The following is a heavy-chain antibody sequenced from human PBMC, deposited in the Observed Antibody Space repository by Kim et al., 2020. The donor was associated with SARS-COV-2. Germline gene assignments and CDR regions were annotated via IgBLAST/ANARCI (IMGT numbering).Heavy chain of an antibody. CDR2: LYSGGDT. CDR3: ARDLMDPVYYYCCGMDV. Sequence: GGSLRLSCAVSGLTVSTSYMSWVRQAPGKGLEWVSVLYSGGDTYYGDSVKGRFTISRDDSKNTLYLQMNSLRAEDTAVYYCARDLMDPVYYYCCGMDVWGQGTTVIVSS. D-gene: IGHD2-2*03. CDR1: GLTVSTSY. V-gene: IGHV3-53*01. J-gene: IGHJ6*02.